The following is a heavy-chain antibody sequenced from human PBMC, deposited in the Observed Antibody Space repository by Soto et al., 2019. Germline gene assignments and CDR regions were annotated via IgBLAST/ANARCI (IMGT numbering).Heavy chain of an antibody. J-gene: IGHJ3*01. D-gene: IGHD4-17*01. CDR1: GGSISSYY. V-gene: IGHV4-59*12. Sequence: PSETLSLTCTVSGGSISSYYWSWIRQPPGKGLEWIGYIYYSGSTNYNPSLKSRVTISVDTSKNHFSLRLTSVTAADTAVYYCARGHGDYVRAFNLWGQGTMVTVSS. CDR3: ARGHGDYVRAFNL. CDR2: IYYSGST.